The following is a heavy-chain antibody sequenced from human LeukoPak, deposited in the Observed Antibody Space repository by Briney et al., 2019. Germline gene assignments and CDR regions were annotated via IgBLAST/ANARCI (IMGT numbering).Heavy chain of an antibody. V-gene: IGHV4-39*01. CDR2: IYHSGST. Sequence: SETLSLTCTVSGDSISSSSYYWGWIRQPPGKGLEWIGSIYHSGSTYYNPSLKRRVTISVDTSKNQFSLNLRSVTAADTAVYYCARRRYYDGSGYLEWGQGTLLSVSS. CDR3: ARRRYYDGSGYLE. D-gene: IGHD3-22*01. CDR1: GDSISSSSYY. J-gene: IGHJ1*01.